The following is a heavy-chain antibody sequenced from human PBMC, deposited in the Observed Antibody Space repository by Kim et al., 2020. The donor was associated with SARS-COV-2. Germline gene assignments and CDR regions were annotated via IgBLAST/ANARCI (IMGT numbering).Heavy chain of an antibody. J-gene: IGHJ6*02. D-gene: IGHD6-13*01. CDR2: MNPNSGNT. Sequence: ASVKVSCKASGYTFTSYDINWVRQATGQGLEWMGWMNPNSGNTGYAQKFQGRVTMTRNTSISPAYMELSSLSSEDTAVYYCARRPPRRWYYYYGMDVWGQGATVTDSS. CDR1: GYTFTSYD. V-gene: IGHV1-8*01. CDR3: ARRPPRRWYYYYGMDV.